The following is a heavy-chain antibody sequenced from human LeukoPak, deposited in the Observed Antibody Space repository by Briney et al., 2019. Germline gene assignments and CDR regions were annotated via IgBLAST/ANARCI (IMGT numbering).Heavy chain of an antibody. CDR3: ASFWGYSSSSTIVDY. V-gene: IGHV1-24*01. CDR2: FDPEDGET. D-gene: IGHD6-6*01. CDR1: GYTLTELS. Sequence: ASVNVSCKVSGYTLTELSMHWVRQAPGKGVEWMGGFDPEDGETIYAQKFQGRVTMTEDTSTDTAYMELSRLRSDDTAVYYCASFWGYSSSSTIVDYWGQGTLVTVSS. J-gene: IGHJ4*02.